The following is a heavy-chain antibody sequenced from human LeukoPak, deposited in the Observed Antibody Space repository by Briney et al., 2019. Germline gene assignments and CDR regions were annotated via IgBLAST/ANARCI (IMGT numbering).Heavy chain of an antibody. CDR2: INPDGSKK. V-gene: IGHV3-7*01. Sequence: PGRSLSLSSASAGFTCGSYWMRWVRQAPGKGQEWVANINPDGSKKYSVDSVKGRFTISRDNAKNSLYLQMDSLRAEYTAVYYCARDGFMITFGGVGIGYWGQGTLVTVSS. CDR3: ARDGFMITFGGVGIGY. CDR1: GFTCGSYW. D-gene: IGHD3-16*01. J-gene: IGHJ4*02.